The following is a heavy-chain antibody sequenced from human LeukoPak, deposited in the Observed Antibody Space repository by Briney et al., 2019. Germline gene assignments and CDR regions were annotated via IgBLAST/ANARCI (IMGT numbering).Heavy chain of an antibody. J-gene: IGHJ6*02. V-gene: IGHV3-23*01. D-gene: IGHD2-15*01. CDR1: GFTFSSYA. CDR3: VRGYSFGPYGMDV. Sequence: GGSLRLSCAASGFTFSSYAMSWVRQAPGKGLEWVSLISDSGGSTYYADSVKGRFTISRDNSKNTLYLQMSSLRAEDTAVYFCVRGYSFGPYGMDVWGQGTTVTVSS. CDR2: ISDSGGST.